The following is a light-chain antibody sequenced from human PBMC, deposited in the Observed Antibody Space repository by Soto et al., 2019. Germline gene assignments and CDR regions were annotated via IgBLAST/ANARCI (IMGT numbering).Light chain of an antibody. J-gene: IGKJ1*01. CDR2: RAS. Sequence: DIQIPQSPSSLSASVGDRVTLTCRASQEIVNWLAWYQQRPGKAPNLLVYRASSLRTGVPSRFRGSGSGREFTLTISSLQPNDSATYYCQQYNNYPGTFGQGTKVDIK. V-gene: IGKV1-5*01. CDR1: QEIVNW. CDR3: QQYNNYPGT.